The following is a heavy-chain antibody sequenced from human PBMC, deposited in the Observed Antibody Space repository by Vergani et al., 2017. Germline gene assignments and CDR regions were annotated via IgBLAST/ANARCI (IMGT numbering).Heavy chain of an antibody. CDR1: GGSFSGYF. D-gene: IGHD6-13*01. CDR3: ARGKLVTYYYYYGMDV. Sequence: QVPLQQWGAGLLKPSETLSLTCAVYGGSFSGYFWSWLRQPPGKGLDWIGEVNHSGSTIYNPSLKSRVTISVDTSKNQFSLKLSSVTAADTAVYYCARGKLVTYYYYYGMDVWGQGTTVTVSS. CDR2: VNHSGST. J-gene: IGHJ6*02. V-gene: IGHV4-34*01.